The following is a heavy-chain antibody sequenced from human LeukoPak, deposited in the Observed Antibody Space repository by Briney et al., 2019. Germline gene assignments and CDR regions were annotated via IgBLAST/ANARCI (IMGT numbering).Heavy chain of an antibody. Sequence: SETLSLTCTVSGGSISSGDYYWSWIRQPPGKGLEWIGYIYYSGSTYYNPSLKSRVTISVDTSKNQFSLKLSSVTAADTAVYYCAREPVEMATITFIDYWGQGTLVTVSS. V-gene: IGHV4-30-4*02. CDR2: IYYSGST. D-gene: IGHD5-24*01. CDR1: GGSISSGDYY. J-gene: IGHJ4*02. CDR3: AREPVEMATITFIDY.